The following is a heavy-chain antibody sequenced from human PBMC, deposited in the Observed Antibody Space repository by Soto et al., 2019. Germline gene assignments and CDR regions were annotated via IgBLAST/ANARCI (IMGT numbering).Heavy chain of an antibody. V-gene: IGHV1-2*04. J-gene: IGHJ5*02. CDR2: INPNSGGT. CDR1: GYTFTGYY. D-gene: IGHD3-22*01. CDR3: AIEHYYDSSGYYST. Sequence: ASVKVSCKASGYTFTGYYMHWVRQAPGQGLEWMGWINPNSGGTNYAQKFQGWVTMTRDTSISTAYMELSRLRSDDTAVYYCAIEHYYDSSGYYSTWGQGTLVTVSS.